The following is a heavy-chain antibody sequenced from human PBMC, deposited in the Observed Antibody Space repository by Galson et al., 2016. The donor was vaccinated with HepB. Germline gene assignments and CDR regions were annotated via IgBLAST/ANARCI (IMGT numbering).Heavy chain of an antibody. CDR1: GFAFGTYA. D-gene: IGHD6-19*01. Sequence: SLRLSCAASGFAFGTYAMSWVRQAPGKGLEWVAGIGPDGTRAHYADSVKGRFTISRDNFKNTLSLQINNLGGEDTAVYYCAKIDSSAWYPRGVYWGRGTLVTVSS. J-gene: IGHJ4*02. CDR2: IGPDGTRA. V-gene: IGHV3-23*01. CDR3: AKIDSSAWYPRGVY.